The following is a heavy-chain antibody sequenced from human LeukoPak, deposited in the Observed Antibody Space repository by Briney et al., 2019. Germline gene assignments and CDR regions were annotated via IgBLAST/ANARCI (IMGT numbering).Heavy chain of an antibody. J-gene: IGHJ4*02. Sequence: PGGSLRLSCAASGFTFSSYSMNWVRQAPGKGLEWVSSISSSSSYIYYAGSVKGRFTISRDNAKNSLYLQMNSLRAEDTAVYYCAREDEGGYWGQGTLVTVSS. CDR1: GFTFSSYS. D-gene: IGHD3-16*01. CDR3: AREDEGGY. CDR2: ISSSSSYI. V-gene: IGHV3-21*01.